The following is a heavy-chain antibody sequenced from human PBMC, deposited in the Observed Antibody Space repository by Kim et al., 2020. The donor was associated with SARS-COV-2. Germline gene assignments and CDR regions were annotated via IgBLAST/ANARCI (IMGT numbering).Heavy chain of an antibody. Sequence: GGSLRLSCVGSGFTFKNVWMNWVRQAPGKGLEWVGRIRSRVDGATTDFPAAVKGRFTISRDDSKNTLYLQMNSLQTEDTAVYYCTTGNIRSNYWGQGTLV. CDR3: TTGNIRSNY. J-gene: IGHJ4*02. CDR1: GFTFKNVW. D-gene: IGHD2-15*01. V-gene: IGHV3-15*01. CDR2: IRSRVDGATT.